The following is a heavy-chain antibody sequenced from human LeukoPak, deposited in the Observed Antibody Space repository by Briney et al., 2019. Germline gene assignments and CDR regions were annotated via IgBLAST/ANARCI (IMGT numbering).Heavy chain of an antibody. J-gene: IGHJ5*01. D-gene: IGHD6-6*01. V-gene: IGHV3-7*01. CDR2: IKQDGSEK. CDR3: TRDPRHFDS. Sequence: GGSLRLSCEASGFTFSSYWMSWVRQAPGKGLEWVANIKQDGSEKKYLDSVKGRFTISRDNAKNSLYLQMSSLRVEDTAVYYCTRDPRHFDSCGQGTLVTVSS. CDR1: GFTFSSYW.